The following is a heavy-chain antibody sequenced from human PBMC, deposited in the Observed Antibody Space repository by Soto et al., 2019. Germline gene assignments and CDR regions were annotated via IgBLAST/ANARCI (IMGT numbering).Heavy chain of an antibody. CDR3: ARVKDYYDSSGYPFDY. V-gene: IGHV1-18*01. Sequence: QVQLVQSGAEVKKPGASVKVSCKASGYTFTNYGISWVRQAPGQGLEWMGWISAYNGNTHYAQKVQGRVTMTTDTSTSTAYMELRSLISDDTAVYHCARVKDYYDSSGYPFDYWGQGTLVTVSS. CDR1: GYTFTNYG. D-gene: IGHD3-22*01. J-gene: IGHJ4*02. CDR2: ISAYNGNT.